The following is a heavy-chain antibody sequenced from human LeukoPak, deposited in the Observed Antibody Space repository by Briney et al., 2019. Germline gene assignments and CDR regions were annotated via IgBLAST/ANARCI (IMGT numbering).Heavy chain of an antibody. CDR3: ARAALLYSSSWYTFDY. D-gene: IGHD6-13*01. CDR2: ISWSSGSI. Sequence: GGSLRLSCAASGFTFDDYAMHWVRQAPGKGLKWVSGISWSSGSIGYADSVKGRFTISRDNAKNSLYLQMNSLRAEDTALYYCARAALLYSSSWYTFDYWGQGTLVTVSS. V-gene: IGHV3-9*01. J-gene: IGHJ4*02. CDR1: GFTFDDYA.